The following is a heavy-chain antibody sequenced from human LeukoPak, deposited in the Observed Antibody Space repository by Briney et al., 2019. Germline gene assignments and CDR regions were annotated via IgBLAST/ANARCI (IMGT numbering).Heavy chain of an antibody. CDR1: GYTFTSYG. CDR3: ARERRRDSYNSDY. CDR2: ISTYNSIT. J-gene: IGHJ4*02. V-gene: IGHV1-18*01. Sequence: ASVKVSCKASGYTFTSYGISWVRQAPGQGLEWMGWISTYNSITNYAQKLQGRVTMTTDTSTSTAYMELRSLRSDDTAVYYCARERRRDSYNSDYWGQGTLVTVSS. D-gene: IGHD5-24*01.